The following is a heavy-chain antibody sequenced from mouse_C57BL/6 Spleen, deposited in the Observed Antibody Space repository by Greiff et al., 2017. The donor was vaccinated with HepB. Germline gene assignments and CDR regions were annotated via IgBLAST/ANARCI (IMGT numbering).Heavy chain of an antibody. Sequence: EVMLVESGGGLVKPGGSLKLSCAASGFTFSSYAMSWVRQTPEKRLEWVATISDGGSYTYYPDNVKGRFTISRDNAKNNLYLQMSHLKSEDTAMYYCAREEGSGYVGYWGQGTTLTVSS. D-gene: IGHD3-2*02. V-gene: IGHV5-4*01. CDR1: GFTFSSYA. CDR2: ISDGGSYT. CDR3: AREEGSGYVGY. J-gene: IGHJ2*01.